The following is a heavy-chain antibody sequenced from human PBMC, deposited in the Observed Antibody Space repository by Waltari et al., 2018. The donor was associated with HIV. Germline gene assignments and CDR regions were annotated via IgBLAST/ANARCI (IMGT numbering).Heavy chain of an antibody. V-gene: IGHV4-61*02. CDR2: GYISGST. Sequence: QVQLQESGPGLVKPSQTLSLTCTVSGGSITSGTYYWTWIRQPAGKGLEWVGRGYISGSTNYNPSLRGRVNISVDTSKNQFSLKLTSVTAADTAVYYCARGLDILTAHYHCYLDLWGRGTLVTVSS. D-gene: IGHD3-9*01. CDR3: ARGLDILTAHYHCYLDL. J-gene: IGHJ2*01. CDR1: GGSITSGTYY.